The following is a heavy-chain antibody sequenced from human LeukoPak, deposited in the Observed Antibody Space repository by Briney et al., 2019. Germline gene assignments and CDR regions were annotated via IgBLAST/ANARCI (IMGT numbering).Heavy chain of an antibody. J-gene: IGHJ3*02. CDR2: IIPIFGTA. Sequence: ASVKVSCKASGGTFSSYAISWVRQAPGQGLEWMGGIIPIFGTANYAQKFQGRVTITADESTSTAYMELSSLRSEDTAVYYCARYCSGGGCYPNDDAFDIWGQGTMVTVSS. D-gene: IGHD2-15*01. CDR1: GGTFSSYA. CDR3: ARYCSGGGCYPNDDAFDI. V-gene: IGHV1-69*13.